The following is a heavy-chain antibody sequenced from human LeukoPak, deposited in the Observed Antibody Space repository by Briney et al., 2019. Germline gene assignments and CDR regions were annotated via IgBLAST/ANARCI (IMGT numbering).Heavy chain of an antibody. D-gene: IGHD4-17*01. J-gene: IGHJ4*02. Sequence: SCKASGGTFSSYAISWVRQAPGKGLEWVSAISGSGGSTYYADSVKGRFTISRDNSKNTLYLQMNSLRAEDTAVYYCAKDRTRMTTVTSFDYWGQGTLVTVSS. CDR1: GGTFSSYA. CDR3: AKDRTRMTTVTSFDY. V-gene: IGHV3-23*01. CDR2: ISGSGGST.